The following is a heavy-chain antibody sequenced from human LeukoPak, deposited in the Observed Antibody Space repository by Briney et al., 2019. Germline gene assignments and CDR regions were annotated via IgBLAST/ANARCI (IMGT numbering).Heavy chain of an antibody. CDR2: IYYSGST. CDR1: GGPISRSSYY. CDR3: ARFRITEYYFDY. Sequence: ASETLSLTCTVSGGPISRSSYYWGWIRQPPGKGLEWIGSIYYSGSTYYNPSLKSRVTISVDTSKNQFSLKLSSVTAADTAVYYCARFRITEYYFDYWGQGTLVTVSS. V-gene: IGHV4-39*01. J-gene: IGHJ4*02. D-gene: IGHD3-10*01.